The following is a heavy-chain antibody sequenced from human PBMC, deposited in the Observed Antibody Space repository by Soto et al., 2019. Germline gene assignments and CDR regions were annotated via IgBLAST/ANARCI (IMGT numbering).Heavy chain of an antibody. Sequence: GESLKISCKGSGYSFTSYWIGWVRQMPGKGLEWMGIIYPGDSDTRYSPSFQGQVTISADKSISTAYLQWSSLKASDTAMYYCARGGGLLWFGESQGPLDYWGQGTLVTVS. CDR2: IYPGDSDT. CDR3: ARGGGLLWFGESQGPLDY. CDR1: GYSFTSYW. J-gene: IGHJ4*02. V-gene: IGHV5-51*01. D-gene: IGHD3-10*01.